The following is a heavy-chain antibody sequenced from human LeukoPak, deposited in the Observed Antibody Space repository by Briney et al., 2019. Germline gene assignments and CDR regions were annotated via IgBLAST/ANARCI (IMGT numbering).Heavy chain of an antibody. CDR3: GRGATVTTVFGMDV. CDR2: INSDGSST. J-gene: IGHJ6*02. D-gene: IGHD4-17*01. CDR1: GFTFSSYW. Sequence: GGSLRLSCAASGFTFSSYWMHWVRQAPGKGLVWVSRINSDGSSTSYADSVKGRFTISRDNAKNTLYLQMNRLRAEDTAVYYCGRGATVTTVFGMDVWGQGTTVTVSS. V-gene: IGHV3-74*01.